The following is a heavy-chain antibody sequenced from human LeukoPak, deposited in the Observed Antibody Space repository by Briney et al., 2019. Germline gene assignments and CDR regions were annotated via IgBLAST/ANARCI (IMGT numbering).Heavy chain of an antibody. D-gene: IGHD2-15*01. V-gene: IGHV4-31*03. J-gene: IGHJ5*02. CDR3: ARTALSAARRWFDP. Sequence: SQTLSLTCTVSGGSISSGGYYWSWIRQHPGKGLEWIGYIYYSGSTYYNPSLKSRVTISVDTSKNQFSLKLSSVTAADTAVYYCARTALSAARRWFDPWGQGTLVTVSS. CDR1: GGSISSGGYY. CDR2: IYYSGST.